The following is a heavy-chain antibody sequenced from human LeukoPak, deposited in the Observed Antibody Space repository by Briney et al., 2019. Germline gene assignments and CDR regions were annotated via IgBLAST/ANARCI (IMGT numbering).Heavy chain of an antibody. CDR2: IIPIFGTA. CDR1: GGTFSSYA. V-gene: IGHV1-69*06. D-gene: IGHD3-10*01. CDR3: ARSAGSYYNVWWFDP. J-gene: IGHJ5*02. Sequence: SVKVSCKASGGTFSSYAISWVRQAPGQGLEWMGGIIPIFGTANYAQKFQGRVTITADKSTSTAYMELSSLRSEDTAVYYCARSAGSYYNVWWFDPWGQGTLVTVSS.